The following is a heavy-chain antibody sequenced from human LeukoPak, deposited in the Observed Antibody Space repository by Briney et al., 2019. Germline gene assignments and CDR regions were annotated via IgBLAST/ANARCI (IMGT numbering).Heavy chain of an antibody. Sequence: PSETLSLTCNVSGGFMSGHYWTWIRQPPGKGPEWIGCIFSSGSTNYNPSLKSRVTISVDTSKNQFSLSLRSVTAADTAVYYCARAVSGSDYWFDPWGQGTLVTVSS. V-gene: IGHV4-59*11. CDR2: IFSSGST. J-gene: IGHJ5*02. CDR1: GGFMSGHY. CDR3: ARAVSGSDYWFDP. D-gene: IGHD5-12*01.